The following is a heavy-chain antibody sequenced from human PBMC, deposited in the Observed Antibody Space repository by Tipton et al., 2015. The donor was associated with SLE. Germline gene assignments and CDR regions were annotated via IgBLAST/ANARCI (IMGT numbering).Heavy chain of an antibody. D-gene: IGHD3-10*01. V-gene: IGHV4-59*11. CDR1: GGSISSHY. CDR2: IYYSGGT. CDR3: ARVKGYYGSGSYNFDY. Sequence: TLSLTCTVSGGSISSHYWSWIRQPPGKGLEWIGYIYYSGGTNYNPSLKSRVTISVDTSKNQFSLKLSSVTAADTAVYYCARVKGYYGSGSYNFDYWGQGTLVTVSS. J-gene: IGHJ4*02.